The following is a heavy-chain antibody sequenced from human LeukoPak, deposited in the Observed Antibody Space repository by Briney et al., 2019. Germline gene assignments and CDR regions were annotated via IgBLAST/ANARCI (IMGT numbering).Heavy chain of an antibody. CDR3: ARGQRSSGYSYGFDY. J-gene: IGHJ4*02. Sequence: SVKVSCKASGGTFSSYAISWVRQAPGQGLEWMGGIIPIFGTANYAQKFQGRVTMTRNTSISTAYMELSSLRSEDTAVYYCARGQRSSGYSYGFDYWGQGTLVTVSS. CDR1: GGTFSSYA. CDR2: IIPIFGTA. V-gene: IGHV1-69*05. D-gene: IGHD5-18*01.